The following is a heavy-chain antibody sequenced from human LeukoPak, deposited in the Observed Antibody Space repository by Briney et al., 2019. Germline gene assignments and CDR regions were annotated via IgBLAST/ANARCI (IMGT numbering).Heavy chain of an antibody. V-gene: IGHV4-34*01. Sequence: SETLSLTCAVYGGSFSGYYRSWIRQPPGQGLEWIGEINHSGSTNYNPSLKSRVTISVDTSKNQFSLKLSSVTAADTAVYYCARGRSYGYYAREVFDYWGQGTLVTVSS. D-gene: IGHD5-18*01. CDR2: INHSGST. CDR1: GGSFSGYY. CDR3: ARGRSYGYYAREVFDY. J-gene: IGHJ4*02.